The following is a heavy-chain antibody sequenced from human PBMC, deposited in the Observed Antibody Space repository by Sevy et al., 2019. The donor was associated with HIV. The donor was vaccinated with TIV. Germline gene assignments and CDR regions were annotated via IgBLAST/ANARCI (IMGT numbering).Heavy chain of an antibody. V-gene: IGHV1-8*01. D-gene: IGHD2-2*02. CDR2: MNPNSGNT. J-gene: IGHJ6*02. CDR3: ARGAGYCSSTSCYTVFGAYYYYYGMDV. CDR1: GYTFTSYD. Sequence: ASVKVSCKASGYTFTSYDINWVRQATGQGLEWMGWMNPNSGNTGYAQKFQGRVTMTRNTSISTAYMELSSLRSEDTVVYYCARGAGYCSSTSCYTVFGAYYYYYGMDVWGQGTTVTVSS.